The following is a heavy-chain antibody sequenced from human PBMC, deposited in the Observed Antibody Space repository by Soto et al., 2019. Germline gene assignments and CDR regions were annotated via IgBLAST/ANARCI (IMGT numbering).Heavy chain of an antibody. CDR2: ISKDSGRAT. D-gene: IGHD3-9*01. CDR1: GFIFRDWF. CDR3: ARDLFKYDIADY. V-gene: IGHV3-11*04. Sequence: GGSLRLSCAASGFIFRDWFMSWIRQAPGKGLEWISYISKDSGRATRYADSVKGRFTISRDNAKNTLYLQMNSLRAEDTAVYYCARDLFKYDIADYWGQGTLVTVSS. J-gene: IGHJ4*02.